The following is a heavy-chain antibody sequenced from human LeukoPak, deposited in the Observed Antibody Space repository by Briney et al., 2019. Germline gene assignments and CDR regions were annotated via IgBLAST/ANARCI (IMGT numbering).Heavy chain of an antibody. CDR1: GESFSGYY. D-gene: IGHD1-26*01. CDR3: VRGSYYQVVPLLL. J-gene: IGHJ4*02. Sequence: PSETLSLTCTVYGESFSGYYWSWIRQPPGKGLEWIGEINHSGSTNYNSSLKSRVTILLDTSKNQFSLNLSSVTAADTAVYYCVRGSYYQVVPLLLWGQGTLVTVSS. V-gene: IGHV4-34*01. CDR2: INHSGST.